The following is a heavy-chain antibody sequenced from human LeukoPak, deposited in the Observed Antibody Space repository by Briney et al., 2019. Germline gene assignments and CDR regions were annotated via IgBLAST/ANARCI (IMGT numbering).Heavy chain of an antibody. D-gene: IGHD3-22*01. Sequence: SETLSLTCTVSSGSISSSPYYWGWIRQSPGKGLEWIGEIYHSGSTNYNPSLKSRVTISVDKSKNQFSLKLSSVTAADTAVYYCARDGFDSSGSNWFDPWGQGTLVTVSS. CDR2: IYHSGST. CDR1: SGSISSSPYY. CDR3: ARDGFDSSGSNWFDP. V-gene: IGHV4-39*07. J-gene: IGHJ5*02.